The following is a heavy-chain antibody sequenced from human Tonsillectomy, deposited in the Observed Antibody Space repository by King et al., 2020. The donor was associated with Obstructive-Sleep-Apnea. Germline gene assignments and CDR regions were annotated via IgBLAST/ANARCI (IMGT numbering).Heavy chain of an antibody. V-gene: IGHV4-34*01. Sequence: VQLQQWGAGLLKPSETLSLTCAVYGGSFSGYYWSWIRQPPGKALEWIGEIYHSGNTNYNPSLKSPVTISVDTPKNQFSLKLNCVNAADTAVYYCARIGSAFGSGGNDAFDIWGQGTVVTVSS. J-gene: IGHJ3*02. D-gene: IGHD3-10*01. CDR2: IYHSGNT. CDR3: ARIGSAFGSGGNDAFDI. CDR1: GGSFSGYY.